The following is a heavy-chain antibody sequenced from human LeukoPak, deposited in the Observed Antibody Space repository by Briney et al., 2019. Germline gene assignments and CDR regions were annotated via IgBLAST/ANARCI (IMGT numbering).Heavy chain of an antibody. V-gene: IGHV3-23*01. CDR1: GFTFSSYA. D-gene: IGHD3-10*01. CDR2: ISGSGGST. CDR3: AKYYYGSGSSDFDY. J-gene: IGHJ4*02. Sequence: PGGSLRLSCAASGFTFSSYAMSWVRQAPGKGLEWVSAISGSGGSTYYADSVKGRFTISRDNSKSTLYLQMNSLRAEDTAVYYCAKYYYGSGSSDFDYWGQGTLVTVSS.